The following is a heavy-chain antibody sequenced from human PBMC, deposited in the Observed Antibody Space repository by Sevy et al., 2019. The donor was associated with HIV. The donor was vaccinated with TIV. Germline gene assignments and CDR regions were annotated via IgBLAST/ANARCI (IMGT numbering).Heavy chain of an antibody. Sequence: SETLSLTCAVYGGSFSGYYWCWIRQPPGKGLEWIGEINHSGSTNYNPSLKSRVTISVDTSKNQFSLKLSSVTAADTAVYYCARGCKLRHDRPYYYYYYGMDVWGQGTTVTVSS. CDR1: GGSFSGYY. J-gene: IGHJ6*02. CDR2: INHSGST. CDR3: ARGCKLRHDRPYYYYYYGMDV. D-gene: IGHD2-8*01. V-gene: IGHV4-34*01.